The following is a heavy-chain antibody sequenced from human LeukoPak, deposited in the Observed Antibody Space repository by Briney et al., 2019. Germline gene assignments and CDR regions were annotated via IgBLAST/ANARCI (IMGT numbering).Heavy chain of an antibody. CDR1: GFSLSTSGVG. Sequence: RVSGPTLVNPTQTLTLTCTFSGFSLSTSGVGVGWIRQPPGKALEWLALIYWNDDKRYSPSLKSRLTITKDTSKSQVVLTMTNMDPVDTATYYCAHRRPYCSSTSCYIQYNWFDPWGQGTLVTVSS. V-gene: IGHV2-5*01. CDR2: IYWNDDK. J-gene: IGHJ5*02. CDR3: AHRRPYCSSTSCYIQYNWFDP. D-gene: IGHD2-2*02.